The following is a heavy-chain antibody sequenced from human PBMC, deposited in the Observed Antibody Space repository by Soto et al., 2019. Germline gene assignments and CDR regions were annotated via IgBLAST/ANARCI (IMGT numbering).Heavy chain of an antibody. D-gene: IGHD1-1*01. CDR3: ASHDPGARVDP. CDR1: RYIFTAYF. V-gene: IGHV1-2*02. J-gene: IGHJ5*02. Sequence: QVQLVQSGAEVKKPGASVKVSCKAPRYIFTAYFMHWVRHAPGQGLEWMGWINPNNGATHYGLSFQGRVTMTRDTSISTAHMELSSLRSDAPAVYYCASHDPGARVDPWGQGTLVIVSS. CDR2: INPNNGAT.